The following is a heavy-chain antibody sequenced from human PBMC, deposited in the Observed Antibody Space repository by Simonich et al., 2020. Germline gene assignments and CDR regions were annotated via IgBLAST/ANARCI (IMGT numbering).Heavy chain of an antibody. CDR1: GFTFDDYA. J-gene: IGHJ1*01. CDR2: IRWNSCSI. D-gene: IGHD6-13*01. CDR3: AKDVAAAGTEYFQH. Sequence: EVQLVESGGGLVQPGRSLRLSCAASGFTFDDYAMHWVRQAPGKCLGWVAGIRWNSCSIGYADSVKGRFTISRDNAKNSLYLQMNSLRAEDTALYYCAKDVAAAGTEYFQHWGQGTLVTVSS. V-gene: IGHV3-9*01.